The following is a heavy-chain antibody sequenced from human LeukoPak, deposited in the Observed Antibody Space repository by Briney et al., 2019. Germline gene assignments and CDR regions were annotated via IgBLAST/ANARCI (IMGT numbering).Heavy chain of an antibody. CDR2: IYPGGST. CDR1: GYSISRGYC. Sequence: SETLSLTCSVSGYSISRGYCWGWIRQPPGKGLEWIGSIYPGGSTYYNPSLKSRVTMSVDTSMNQISLKVNSVTAADTAVYFCAGDYGAIQNYIDYWGQGTLVTVSS. V-gene: IGHV4-38-2*02. D-gene: IGHD4/OR15-4a*01. CDR3: AGDYGAIQNYIDY. J-gene: IGHJ4*02.